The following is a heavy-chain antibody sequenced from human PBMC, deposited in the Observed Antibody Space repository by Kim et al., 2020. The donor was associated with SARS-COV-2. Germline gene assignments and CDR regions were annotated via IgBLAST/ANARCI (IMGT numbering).Heavy chain of an antibody. V-gene: IGHV1-69*02. Sequence: NYAQKFQGRVTITADKSTSTAYMELSSLRSEDTAVYYCASFYGSGGHLWYWGQGTLVTVSS. J-gene: IGHJ4*02. CDR3: ASFYGSGGHLWY. D-gene: IGHD3-10*01.